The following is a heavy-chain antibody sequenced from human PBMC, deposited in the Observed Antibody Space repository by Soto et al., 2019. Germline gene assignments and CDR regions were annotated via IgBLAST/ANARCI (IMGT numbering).Heavy chain of an antibody. J-gene: IGHJ5*02. V-gene: IGHV1-18*01. Sequence: SVKVSCKASGYTFTSYGISWVRQAPGQGLEWMGWISAYNGNTNYAQKLQGRVTMTTDTSTSTAYMELRSLRSDDTAVYYCARRPYCSGGSCYRNWFDPWGQGTLVTVSS. CDR1: GYTFTSYG. CDR2: ISAYNGNT. D-gene: IGHD2-15*01. CDR3: ARRPYCSGGSCYRNWFDP.